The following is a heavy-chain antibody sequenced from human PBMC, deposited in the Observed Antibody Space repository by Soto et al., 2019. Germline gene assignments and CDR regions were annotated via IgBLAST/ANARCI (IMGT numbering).Heavy chain of an antibody. CDR2: VNPSGGPT. CDR1: GDTFTDYY. V-gene: IGHV1-46*01. J-gene: IGHJ4*02. CDR3: ARGGHVVVVTAALDY. Sequence: QVQLMQSGAEVKKPGASVKVSCKASGDTFTDYYIHWVRQAPGQGLEWMGTVNPSGGPTTYAQHCQARVTMTRDTSTRTPYMELTSLTSDDTAVYYCARGGHVVVVTAALDYWGQGTLVTVSS. D-gene: IGHD2-21*02.